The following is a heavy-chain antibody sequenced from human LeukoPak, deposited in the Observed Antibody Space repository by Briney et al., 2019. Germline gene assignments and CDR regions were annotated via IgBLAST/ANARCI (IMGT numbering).Heavy chain of an antibody. V-gene: IGHV3-53*01. CDR3: ARRAGAYSHPYDY. D-gene: IGHD4/OR15-4a*01. Sequence: PGGSLSLSCAASGFTFSSYGMSWVRQAPGKGLEWVSFIYSDNTHYSDSVKGRFTISRDNSKNTLYLQMNSLRAEDTAVYYCARRAGAYSHPYDYWGQGALVTVSS. CDR1: GFTFSSYG. J-gene: IGHJ4*02. CDR2: IYSDNT.